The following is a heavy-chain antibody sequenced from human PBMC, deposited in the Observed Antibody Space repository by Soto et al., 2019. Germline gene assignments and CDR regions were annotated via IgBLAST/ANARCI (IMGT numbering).Heavy chain of an antibody. CDR3: ARDRGPGGAETGLNGMDV. D-gene: IGHD2-21*01. CDR1: GYTFTSYY. V-gene: IGHV1-46*01. J-gene: IGHJ6*01. CDR2: INPSGGST. Sequence: AASVKVSGKAAGYTFTSYYMHWVRQAPGQRLEWMGIINPSGGSTIYAQKFQGRVTMTRDTSTRTVYMELSNLRSEDTAVSYCARDRGPGGAETGLNGMDVWGQGPTVTVSS.